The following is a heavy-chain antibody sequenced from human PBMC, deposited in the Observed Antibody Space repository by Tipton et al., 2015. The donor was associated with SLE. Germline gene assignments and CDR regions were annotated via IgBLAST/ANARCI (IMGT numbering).Heavy chain of an antibody. D-gene: IGHD4-17*01. CDR2: IYYSGST. Sequence: TLSLTCTVSGGSISSYYWSWIRQPPGKGLEWIGYIYYSGSTNYNPSLKSRVTISVDTSKNQFSLKLSSVTAADTAVYYCARHNGDYDYHLNNWCDPWGQGTLVTVSS. CDR3: ARHNGDYDYHLNNWCDP. V-gene: IGHV4-59*08. J-gene: IGHJ5*02. CDR1: GGSISSYY.